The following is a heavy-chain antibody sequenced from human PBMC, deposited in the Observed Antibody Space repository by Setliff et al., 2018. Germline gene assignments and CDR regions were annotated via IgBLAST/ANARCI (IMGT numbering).Heavy chain of an antibody. V-gene: IGHV3-30-3*01. J-gene: IGHJ4*02. D-gene: IGHD3-22*01. Sequence: GGSVRLSCAASGFTFSSYAMHWVRQAPGKGLEWVAVISYDGSNKYYADSVKGRFTISRDNSKNTLYLQMNSLRAEDTAVYYCARTDYYDSSGYFGYFDYWGQGTLVTVSS. CDR1: GFTFSSYA. CDR3: ARTDYYDSSGYFGYFDY. CDR2: ISYDGSNK.